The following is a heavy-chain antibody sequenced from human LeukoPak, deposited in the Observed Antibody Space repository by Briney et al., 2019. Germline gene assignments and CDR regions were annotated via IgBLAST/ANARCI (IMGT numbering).Heavy chain of an antibody. Sequence: PSETLSLTCTVSGGSFSSGSYYWSWIRQPPGKGLEWIGYIYYSGSTNYNPSLKSRVTISVDTSKNQFSLKLSSVTAADTAVYYCARSPGVWSGYYFYYYGMDVWGQGTTVTVSS. CDR1: GGSFSSGSYY. D-gene: IGHD3-3*01. CDR3: ARSPGVWSGYYFYYYGMDV. J-gene: IGHJ6*02. CDR2: IYYSGST. V-gene: IGHV4-61*01.